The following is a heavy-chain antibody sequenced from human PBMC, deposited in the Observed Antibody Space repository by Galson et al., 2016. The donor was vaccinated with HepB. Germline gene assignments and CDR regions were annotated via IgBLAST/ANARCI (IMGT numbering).Heavy chain of an antibody. J-gene: IGHJ4*02. CDR3: VRQPNMCSATCYVDL. CDR2: LYHSGGT. D-gene: IGHD2-15*01. V-gene: IGHV4-39*01. Sequence: ETLSLTCTVSGGSITSVRYYWGWIRQPPGKGLEWIGSLYHSGGTYYNSALKSRVSISEDTSKNQFSLKLTSVTASDTAIYYCVRQPNMCSATCYVDLWGQGTLVTVSA. CDR1: GGSITSVRYY.